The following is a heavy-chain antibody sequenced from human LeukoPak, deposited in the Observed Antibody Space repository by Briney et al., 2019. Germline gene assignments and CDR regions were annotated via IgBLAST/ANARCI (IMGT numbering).Heavy chain of an antibody. J-gene: IGHJ6*04. CDR2: INRSGGST. CDR3: ARDIVVVPAAYSLGMDV. CDR1: GYTFTSYY. V-gene: IGHV1-46*01. Sequence: ASVKVSCKASGYTFTSYYMHWVRQAPGQGLEWVGVINRSGGSTSYAQNVQGRVTITRDKSTSTVYMELSSLRSEDTAVYYCARDIVVVPAAYSLGMDVWGKGTTVTVSS. D-gene: IGHD2-2*01.